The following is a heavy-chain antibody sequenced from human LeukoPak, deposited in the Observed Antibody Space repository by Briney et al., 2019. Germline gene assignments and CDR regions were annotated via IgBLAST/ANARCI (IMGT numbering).Heavy chain of an antibody. CDR2: ISHSGTT. Sequence: SETLSLTCTVSGGSFSSYIYPWGWIRQPPGKGLEWIGSISHSGTTYYNPSLKSRGTMSVDTSKNQFSLKLSSVTAADTAVYYCARQTGAAGAFNYYYYYGMDVWGQGTTVTVSS. CDR1: GGSFSSYIYP. V-gene: IGHV4-39*01. CDR3: ARQTGAAGAFNYYYYYGMDV. J-gene: IGHJ6*02. D-gene: IGHD6-13*01.